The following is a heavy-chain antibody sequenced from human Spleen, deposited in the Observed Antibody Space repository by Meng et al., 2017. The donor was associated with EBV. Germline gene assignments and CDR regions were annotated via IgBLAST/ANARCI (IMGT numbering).Heavy chain of an antibody. CDR3: ARDGPGYGYFDF. J-gene: IGHJ4*02. V-gene: IGHV1-18*01. Sequence: QGQLVKCGGEEKRPGAYLKAYCKTAHYTFTAYHINWVRQAPGQGLEWMGCISTFNGSTKFAERFRSRLSMTTDTSTATAYMELRSLRSDDTAVYFCARDGPGYGYFDFWGQGSLVTVSS. CDR2: ISTFNGST. CDR1: HYTFTAYH. D-gene: IGHD1-1*01.